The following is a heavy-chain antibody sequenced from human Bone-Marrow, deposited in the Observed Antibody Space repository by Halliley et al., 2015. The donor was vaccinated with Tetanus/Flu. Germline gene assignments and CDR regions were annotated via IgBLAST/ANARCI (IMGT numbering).Heavy chain of an antibody. D-gene: IGHD1-1*01. CDR3: ARADPKGREREGNRYGMDV. J-gene: IGHJ6*02. CDR2: ISTRSSYI. CDR1: GFTFTSYS. Sequence: SLRLSCEASGFTFTSYSMNWVRQAPGKGLEWVSSISTRSSYIYFADSVKGRFTISRDNAKNSVYLQMNSLRAEDTAVYYCARADPKGREREGNRYGMDVRGQGTSVSVPS. V-gene: IGHV3-21*01.